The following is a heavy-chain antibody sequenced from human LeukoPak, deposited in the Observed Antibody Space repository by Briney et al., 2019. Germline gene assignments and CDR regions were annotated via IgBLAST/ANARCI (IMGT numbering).Heavy chain of an antibody. Sequence: GESLKISCKGSGYSFTSYWIGWVRQMPGKGLEWMGIIYPGDSDTRYSPSFQGQVTISADKSISTAYLQWSSLKASDTAMYYCARRFYYGSGIYVHFDYWGQGTLITVSS. D-gene: IGHD3-10*01. CDR1: GYSFTSYW. J-gene: IGHJ4*02. CDR3: ARRFYYGSGIYVHFDY. CDR2: IYPGDSDT. V-gene: IGHV5-51*01.